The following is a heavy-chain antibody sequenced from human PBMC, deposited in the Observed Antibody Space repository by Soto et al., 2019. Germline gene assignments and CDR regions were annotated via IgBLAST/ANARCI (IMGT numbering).Heavy chain of an antibody. CDR3: AKDGDFGFGVVIPKYGMDV. CDR1: GFTFSSYG. D-gene: IGHD3-3*01. Sequence: GGSLRLSCAASGFTFSSYGMHWVRQAPGKGLEWVAVISYDGSNKYYADSVKGRFTISRDNSKNTLYLQMNSLRAEDTAVYYCAKDGDFGFGVVIPKYGMDVWGQGTTVTVSS. J-gene: IGHJ6*02. V-gene: IGHV3-30*18. CDR2: ISYDGSNK.